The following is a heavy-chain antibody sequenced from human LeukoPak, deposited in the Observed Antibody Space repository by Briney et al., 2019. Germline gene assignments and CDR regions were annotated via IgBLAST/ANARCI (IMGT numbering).Heavy chain of an antibody. J-gene: IGHJ5*02. D-gene: IGHD2-21*01. CDR2: ISGSGGST. CDR1: GFTFSSYA. Sequence: GGSLRLSCAASGFTFSSYAMSWVRQAPGKGLEWVSAISGSGGSTYYADSVKGRFTISRDNAKNSLYLQMNSLRAEDTAVYYCASFVAPNWFDPWGQGTLVTVSS. CDR3: ASFVAPNWFDP. V-gene: IGHV3-23*01.